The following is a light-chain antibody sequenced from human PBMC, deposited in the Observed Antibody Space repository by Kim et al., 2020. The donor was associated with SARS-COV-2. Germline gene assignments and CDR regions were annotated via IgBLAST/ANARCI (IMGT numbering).Light chain of an antibody. V-gene: IGLV3-21*04. Sequence: PGKTAMMTCGGNKRGSKPVHGYQEKPVQAPVLVIYYDGVRPSGIPERFSGSNSGNTATLTICRVEAGDEADYYCQVWGSSSDHPWVFGGGTQLTVL. CDR3: QVWGSSSDHPWV. CDR2: YDG. J-gene: IGLJ3*02. CDR1: KRGSKP.